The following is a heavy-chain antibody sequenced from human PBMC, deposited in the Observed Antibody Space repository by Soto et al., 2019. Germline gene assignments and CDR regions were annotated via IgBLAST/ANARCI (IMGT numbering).Heavy chain of an antibody. Sequence: GTWIRQPPGRGLEWIGNIYYSVSTNYNPSLKNRVTMSVDTSKNQFSLMLTSVTAADTAVYYCARPSGSYSYYYGMDVWGQGTTVTVSS. V-gene: IGHV4-61*07. D-gene: IGHD1-26*01. CDR3: ARPSGSYSYYYGMDV. CDR2: IYYSVST. J-gene: IGHJ6*02.